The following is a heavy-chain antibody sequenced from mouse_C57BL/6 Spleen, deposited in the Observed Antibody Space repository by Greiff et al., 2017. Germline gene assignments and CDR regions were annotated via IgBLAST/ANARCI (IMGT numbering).Heavy chain of an antibody. V-gene: IGHV1-81*01. CDR3: AREGTGGDWFAY. Sequence: QVQLKESGAELARPGASVKLSCKASGYTFTSYGISWVKQRTGQGLEWIGEIYPRSGNTYYNEKVKGKATLTADKSSSTAYMELRSLTSEDSAVYFCAREGTGGDWFAYWGQETLVTVSA. CDR2: IYPRSGNT. D-gene: IGHD4-1*01. CDR1: GYTFTSYG. J-gene: IGHJ3*01.